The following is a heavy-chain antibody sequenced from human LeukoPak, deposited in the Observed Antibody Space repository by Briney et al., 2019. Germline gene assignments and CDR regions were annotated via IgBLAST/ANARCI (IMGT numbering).Heavy chain of an antibody. CDR2: IYTTGTT. CDR3: ARDVGASNFDS. D-gene: IGHD1-26*01. Sequence: SETLSLTCTVSGDSTTSYYWSWIRQSAEKGLEWIGRIYTTGTTNYNPSLKGRVTVSVDTSKNQFFLKLRSVTAADTAVYYCARDVGASNFDSWGQGVQVTVSS. J-gene: IGHJ4*02. CDR1: GDSTTSYY. V-gene: IGHV4-4*07.